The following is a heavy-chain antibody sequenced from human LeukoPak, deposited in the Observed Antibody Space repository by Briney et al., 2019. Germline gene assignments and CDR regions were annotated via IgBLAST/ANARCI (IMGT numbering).Heavy chain of an antibody. CDR3: ARSHMYGDYGEDI. CDR1: RFTFNSYG. J-gene: IGHJ3*02. Sequence: GGSLRLSCAASRFTFNSYGMNWLRQVPGKGLEWISYINSVGGTTFYADSVKGRFTITRDNANNTLYLQMNSLRAEDAAIYYCARSHMYGDYGEDIWGHGTVVAVSS. V-gene: IGHV3-48*03. CDR2: INSVGGTT. D-gene: IGHD4-17*01.